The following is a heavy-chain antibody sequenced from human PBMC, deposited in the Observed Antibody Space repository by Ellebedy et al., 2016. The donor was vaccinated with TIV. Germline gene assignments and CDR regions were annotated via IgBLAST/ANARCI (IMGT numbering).Heavy chain of an antibody. J-gene: IGHJ5*02. D-gene: IGHD4-17*01. Sequence: ASVKVSXKASGYTFTGYYMHWVRQAPGQGLEWMGWINPNSGGTNYAQKFQGRVTMTRDTSISTAYMELSRLRSDDTAVFYCARGGVDYGDAGPNSYNWFDPWGQGTLVTVSS. CDR2: INPNSGGT. CDR1: GYTFTGYY. V-gene: IGHV1-2*02. CDR3: ARGGVDYGDAGPNSYNWFDP.